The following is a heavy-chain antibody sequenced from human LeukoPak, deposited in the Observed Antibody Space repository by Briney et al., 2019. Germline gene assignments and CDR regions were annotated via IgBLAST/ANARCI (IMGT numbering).Heavy chain of an antibody. CDR3: ARGGYGMTVAQFDY. CDR2: TYYRSKWYN. V-gene: IGHV6-1*01. D-gene: IGHD6-19*01. CDR1: GDSVSSKSAA. Sequence: SQTLSLTCAISGDSVSSKSAAWNWIRQSPSRGLEWLGRTYYRSKWYNDYAVSVKSRLTINPDTSKNQFSLQLDSVTPEDTAVYYCARGGYGMTVAQFDYWGQGTLVTVSS. J-gene: IGHJ4*02.